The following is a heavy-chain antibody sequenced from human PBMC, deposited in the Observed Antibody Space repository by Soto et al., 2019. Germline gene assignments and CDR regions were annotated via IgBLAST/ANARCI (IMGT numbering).Heavy chain of an antibody. Sequence: PXGSLTLSRSASGFIFSDPYMDWVRQAPGKGLEWVGRARNKVSSYTTAYAASVEGRFTISRDDSRNSLYLQMNNLKTEDTAVYFCARLMGTSFDLWGQGTLVTVSS. CDR1: GFIFSDPY. J-gene: IGHJ4*02. CDR2: ARNKVSSYTT. D-gene: IGHD2-8*01. CDR3: ARLMGTSFDL. V-gene: IGHV3-72*01.